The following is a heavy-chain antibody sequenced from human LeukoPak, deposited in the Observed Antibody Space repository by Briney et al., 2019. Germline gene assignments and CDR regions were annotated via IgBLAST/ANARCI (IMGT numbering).Heavy chain of an antibody. CDR3: ARWVVPAAAYENWFDP. V-gene: IGHV4-61*02. CDR2: IYTSGST. D-gene: IGHD2-2*01. J-gene: IGHJ5*02. CDR1: GGSISSGSYY. Sequence: SETLSLTCTVSGGSISSGSYYWSWIRQPAGKGLEWIGRIYTSGSTNYNPSLKSRVTISVDTSKNQFSLKLSSVTAADTAVYYCARWVVPAAAYENWFDPWGQGTLVTVSS.